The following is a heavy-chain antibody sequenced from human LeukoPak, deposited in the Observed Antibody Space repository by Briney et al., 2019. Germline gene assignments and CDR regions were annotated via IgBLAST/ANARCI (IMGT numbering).Heavy chain of an antibody. D-gene: IGHD6-13*01. J-gene: IGHJ4*02. CDR1: GFTFSSCG. V-gene: IGHV3-30*02. CDR2: IRSDGSTK. Sequence: GGSLRLSCAASGFTFSSCGMHWVRQAPGKGLEWVAFIRSDGSTKYYADSVKGRFTISRDNSKNMLYLQMNSLRTEDTGVYYCAGWAAAGSEFDYWGQGTLVTVSS. CDR3: AGWAAAGSEFDY.